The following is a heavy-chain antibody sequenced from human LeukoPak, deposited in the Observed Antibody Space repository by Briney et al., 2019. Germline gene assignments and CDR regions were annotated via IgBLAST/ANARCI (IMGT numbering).Heavy chain of an antibody. Sequence: SETVSLTCTVSGYSISSDYYWGWIRQPPGKGLEWIGNIIRNGNTYYNPSLKSRVTMSIDTSKKQFSLKLRTATAADTAVYYCARIEDVTRGYNHAYYFGYWGQGTLVTVSS. J-gene: IGHJ4*02. CDR2: IIRNGNT. CDR1: GYSISSDYY. D-gene: IGHD5-18*01. V-gene: IGHV4-38-2*02. CDR3: ARIEDVTRGYNHAYYFGY.